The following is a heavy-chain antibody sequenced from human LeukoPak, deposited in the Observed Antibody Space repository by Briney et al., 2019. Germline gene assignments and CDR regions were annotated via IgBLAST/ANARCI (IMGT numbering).Heavy chain of an antibody. CDR3: ARRGDGYKLDV. Sequence: GESLKISCKTSEYSFSDSWIAWVRQMPGKGLEWMGIIYPGDSDTTDSRYSPSFQGQVTISADNSISTAYLQWSTLKASDTATYYCARRGDGYKLDVWGKGTTVTVSS. CDR2: IYPGDSDTTDS. V-gene: IGHV5-51*01. J-gene: IGHJ6*04. CDR1: EYSFSDSW. D-gene: IGHD5-24*01.